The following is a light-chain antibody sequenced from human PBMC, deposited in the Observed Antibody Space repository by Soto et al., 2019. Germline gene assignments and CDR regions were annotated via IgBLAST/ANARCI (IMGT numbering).Light chain of an antibody. V-gene: IGKV1-5*03. CDR1: QTISSW. Sequence: DIKMTQSPSTLSGSVGDRVTITCRASQTISSWLAWYPQKPGKAPKILIYKASTLKSGVPSRFSGSGSGTEFTRTISSLQPDDVATYDCQHYNSYSEAFCQGTKVDIK. CDR3: QHYNSYSEA. CDR2: KAS. J-gene: IGKJ1*01.